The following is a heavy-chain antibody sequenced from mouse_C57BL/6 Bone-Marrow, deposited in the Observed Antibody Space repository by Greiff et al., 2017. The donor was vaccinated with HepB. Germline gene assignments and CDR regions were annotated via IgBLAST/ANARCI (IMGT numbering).Heavy chain of an antibody. CDR2: IRNKANGYTT. J-gene: IGHJ4*01. CDR3: ARDGTTVVGWGMDY. V-gene: IGHV7-3*01. Sequence: EVHLLESGGGLVQPGGSLSLPCAASGFTFTDYYMSWVRQPPGKALEWLGFIRNKANGYTTEYSASVKGRFTISRDNSQSILYLQMNALRAEDSATYYCARDGTTVVGWGMDYWGQGTSVTVSS. D-gene: IGHD1-1*01. CDR1: GFTFTDYY.